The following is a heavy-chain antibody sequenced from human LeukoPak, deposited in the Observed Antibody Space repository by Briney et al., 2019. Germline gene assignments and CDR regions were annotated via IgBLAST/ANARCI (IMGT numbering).Heavy chain of an antibody. CDR3: AKDPRDHSYGWSWRYFDY. V-gene: IGHV3-30*18. D-gene: IGHD5-18*01. CDR1: GFTFRNHG. Sequence: GGSLRLSCAYSGFTFRNHGMHWVRQAPGKGLEWVAVASTDEINQWYADSVKGRFIISRDNSRNTVILEMNTLRTEDTAVYYCAKDPRDHSYGWSWRYFDYWGQGTLVTVSS. J-gene: IGHJ4*02. CDR2: ASTDEINQ.